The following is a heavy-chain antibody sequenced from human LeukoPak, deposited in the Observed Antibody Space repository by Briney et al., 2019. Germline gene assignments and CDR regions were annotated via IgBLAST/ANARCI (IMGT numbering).Heavy chain of an antibody. Sequence: PGGSLRLSCAASGVTFSSYVMSWVRQAPGRGLEWVSAISGGGGYTYYADSVKGRFTISRDNSRNTLYLQMNSLRAEDTAVYYSAKPHRDWRTNFDFSGQGTLVTVSA. V-gene: IGHV3-23*01. CDR3: AKPHRDWRTNFDF. D-gene: IGHD2-21*02. CDR1: GVTFSSYV. CDR2: ISGGGGYT. J-gene: IGHJ4*02.